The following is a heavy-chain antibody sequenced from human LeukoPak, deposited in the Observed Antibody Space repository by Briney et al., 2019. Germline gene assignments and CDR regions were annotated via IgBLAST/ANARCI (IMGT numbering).Heavy chain of an antibody. Sequence: GGSLRLSCTASGFTFSDYFVTWIRQAPGKGLEWLSSLSHNGSPTYYADSVKGRFTISRDNAKNSLYLQMNSLRAEDTAVYYCASSGGYYYDSSGYYFDYWGQGTLVTVSS. V-gene: IGHV3-11*04. CDR3: ASSGGYYYDSSGYYFDY. CDR1: GFTFSDYF. D-gene: IGHD3-22*01. J-gene: IGHJ4*02. CDR2: LSHNGSPT.